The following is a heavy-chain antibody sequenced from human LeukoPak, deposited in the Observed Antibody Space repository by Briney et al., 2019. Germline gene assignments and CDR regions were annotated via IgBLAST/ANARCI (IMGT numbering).Heavy chain of an antibody. Sequence: PGRSLRLSCAASGFTFSSYAMHWVRQAPGKGLEWVAVISYDGSNKYYADSVKGRFTISRDNSKNTLYLQMNSLRAEDTAVYYCSSGYYYAHYWGQGTLVTVSS. CDR1: GFTFSSYA. CDR2: ISYDGSNK. V-gene: IGHV3-30-3*01. J-gene: IGHJ4*02. D-gene: IGHD3-22*01. CDR3: SSGYYYAHY.